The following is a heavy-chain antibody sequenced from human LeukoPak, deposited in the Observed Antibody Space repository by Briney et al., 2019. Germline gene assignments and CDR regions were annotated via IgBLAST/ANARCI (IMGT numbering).Heavy chain of an antibody. D-gene: IGHD3-3*01. V-gene: IGHV3-33*01. CDR1: GFNFSTYG. CDR3: ARERQNKDFWSGGDY. J-gene: IGHJ4*02. CDR2: IWYDGTNK. Sequence: PGGSLRLSCAASGFNFSTYGLHWVRQAPGKGLEWVAVIWYDGTNKYYADSVKGRFTISRDNAKNSLYLQMNTLGPEDTAVYYCARERQNKDFWSGGDYWGQGTLVTVSS.